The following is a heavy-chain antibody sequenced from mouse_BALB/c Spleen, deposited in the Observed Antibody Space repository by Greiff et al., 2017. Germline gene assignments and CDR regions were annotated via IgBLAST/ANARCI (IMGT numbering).Heavy chain of an antibody. CDR2: ISSGGST. J-gene: IGHJ2*01. V-gene: IGHV5-6-5*01. CDR3: ARSFITTVVPDD. CDR1: GFTFSSYA. Sequence: EVKLMESGGGLVKPGGSLKLSCAASGFTFSSYAMSWVRQTPEKRLEWVASISSGGSTYYPDSVKGRFTISRDNARNILYLQMSSLRSEDTAMYYCARSFITTVVPDDWGQGTTLTVSS. D-gene: IGHD1-1*01.